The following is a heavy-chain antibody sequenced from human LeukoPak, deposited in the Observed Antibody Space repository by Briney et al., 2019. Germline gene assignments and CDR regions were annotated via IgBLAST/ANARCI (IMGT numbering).Heavy chain of an antibody. CDR2: ISYDGTNK. CDR3: AKSRAIYYYYMAV. D-gene: IGHD2-2*01. J-gene: IGHJ6*03. V-gene: IGHV3-30*04. Sequence: GGSLRPSCAASGFTFSSYAMHWVRQAPGKGLEWVALISYDGTNKYYADSVKGRFTISRDNSKNTLYLQMNSLRAEDTAVYYCAKSRAIYYYYMAVWGKGTTVTVSS. CDR1: GFTFSSYA.